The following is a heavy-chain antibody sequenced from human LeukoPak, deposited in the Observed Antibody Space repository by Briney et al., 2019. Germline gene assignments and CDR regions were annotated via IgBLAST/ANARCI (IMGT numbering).Heavy chain of an antibody. J-gene: IGHJ4*02. D-gene: IGHD3-22*01. CDR1: GYTLTELS. CDR2: FDPEDGET. CDR3: ATIQYYDSSGYYYHY. Sequence: ASVKVSCKVPGYTLTELSMHWERQAPGKGLEWMGGFDPEDGETIYAQKFQGRVTMTEDTSTDTAYMELSSLRSEDTAVYYCATIQYYDSSGYYYHYWGQGTLVTVSS. V-gene: IGHV1-24*01.